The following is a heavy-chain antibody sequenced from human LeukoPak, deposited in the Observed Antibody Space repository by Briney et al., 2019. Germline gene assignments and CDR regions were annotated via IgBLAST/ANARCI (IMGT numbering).Heavy chain of an antibody. J-gene: IGHJ4*02. CDR1: GGAIRSSSYY. CDR3: ARHSEYYSGSGSASGYFDY. V-gene: IGHV4-39*01. D-gene: IGHD3-10*01. Sequence: PSETLSLTCSVSGGAIRSSSYYWGWIRQPPGKGLEWIGTIYYDGTTYYNPSLKSRVTISVDTFTNQFSLKLISVTAADTAVYYCARHSEYYSGSGSASGYFDYWGQGTLVTVSS. CDR2: IYYDGTT.